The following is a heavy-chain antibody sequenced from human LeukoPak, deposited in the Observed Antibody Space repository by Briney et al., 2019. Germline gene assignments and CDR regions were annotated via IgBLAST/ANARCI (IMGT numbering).Heavy chain of an antibody. CDR2: IRYDGSRE. D-gene: IGHD3-10*01. CDR3: ARQDYYGSGSYSA. J-gene: IGHJ5*02. CDR1: GFTFSSHG. V-gene: IGHV3-33*01. Sequence: GGSLRLSCAASGFTFSSHGMHWVRQAPGKGLEWVAAIRYDGSREEYGDSVKGRFTISRDNAKNTLYLQMNSLRDEDTAVYYCARQDYYGSGSYSAWGQGTLVTVSS.